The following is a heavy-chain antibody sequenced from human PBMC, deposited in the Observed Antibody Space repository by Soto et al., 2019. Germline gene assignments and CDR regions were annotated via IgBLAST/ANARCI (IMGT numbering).Heavy chain of an antibody. D-gene: IGHD4-17*01. V-gene: IGHV4-61*01. J-gene: IGHJ6*02. CDR3: ARDYGGNSRYYYYYGMDV. Sequence: QVQLQESGPGLVKPSETLSLTCTVSGGSVSSGSYYWSWIRQPPGKGLEWIGYIYYSGSTNYNPSLKSRVTISVDTSKNQFSLKLSSVTAADTAVYYCARDYGGNSRYYYYYGMDVWGQGTTVTVSS. CDR1: GGSVSSGSYY. CDR2: IYYSGST.